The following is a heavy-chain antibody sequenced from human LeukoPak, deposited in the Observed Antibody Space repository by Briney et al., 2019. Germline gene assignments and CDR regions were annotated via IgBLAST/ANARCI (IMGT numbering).Heavy chain of an antibody. V-gene: IGHV5-51*01. D-gene: IGHD2-15*01. CDR3: ARHSQRYCSGGSCSLDY. Sequence: PGESLKICCKGSGYSFTSYWIGWVRPMPGKGLEWMGIIYPGDSDTRYSPSFQGQVTISADKSISTAYLQWSSLKASDTAMYYCARHSQRYCSGGSCSLDYWGQGTLVTVSS. J-gene: IGHJ4*02. CDR1: GYSFTSYW. CDR2: IYPGDSDT.